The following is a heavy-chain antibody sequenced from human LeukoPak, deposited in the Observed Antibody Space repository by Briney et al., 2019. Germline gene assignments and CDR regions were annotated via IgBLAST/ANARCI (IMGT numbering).Heavy chain of an antibody. J-gene: IGHJ4*02. Sequence: NTGGSLRLSCAASGFTFSSYSMNWVRQAPGKGLEWVSSISSSSSYIYYADSVKGRFTISRDNARNSLYLQMNSLRAEDTAVYYCASGSLGSGWYWGDYWGQGTLVTVSS. D-gene: IGHD6-19*01. CDR1: GFTFSSYS. CDR3: ASGSLGSGWYWGDY. CDR2: ISSSSSYI. V-gene: IGHV3-21*01.